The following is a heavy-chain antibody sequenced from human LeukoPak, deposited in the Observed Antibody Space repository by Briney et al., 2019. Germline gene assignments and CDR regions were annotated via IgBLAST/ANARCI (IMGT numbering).Heavy chain of an antibody. CDR3: AKGDSGSYPST. CDR1: GFTFSSYG. V-gene: IGHV3-30*18. J-gene: IGHJ5*02. D-gene: IGHD1-26*01. Sequence: GRSLRLSCAASGFTFSSYGMHWVSQAPGKGLEWVTLISYDGSNKYYADSVRGRFTISRDNSKSTMYLQMKSLRAEDTAVYYCAKGDSGSYPSTWGQGTLVTVSS. CDR2: ISYDGSNK.